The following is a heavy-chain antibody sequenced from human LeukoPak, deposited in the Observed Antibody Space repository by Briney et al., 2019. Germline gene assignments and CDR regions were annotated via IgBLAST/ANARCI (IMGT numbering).Heavy chain of an antibody. CDR1: GFTFSSYA. CDR3: AKDRNAGTSYFDY. D-gene: IGHD2-2*01. J-gene: IGHJ4*02. Sequence: GGSLRLSCAASGFTFSSYAMSWVRQASGKGLEWVSAISGSGGSTYYADSVKGWFTISRDNSKNTLYLQMNSLRAEDTAVYYCAKDRNAGTSYFDYWGQGTLVTVSS. CDR2: ISGSGGST. V-gene: IGHV3-23*01.